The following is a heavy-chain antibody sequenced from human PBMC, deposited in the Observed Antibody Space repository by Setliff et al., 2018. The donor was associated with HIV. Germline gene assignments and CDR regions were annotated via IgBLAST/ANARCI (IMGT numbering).Heavy chain of an antibody. D-gene: IGHD3-10*01. J-gene: IGHJ6*03. CDR1: GGSFSGYY. CDR3: ARTLEAATMVSLYYHYYYYMDV. Sequence: SETLSLTCAVYGGSFSGYYWSWIRQPPGKGLEWIGEINPSGSTNYNPSLKSRVTISVDKAKNQFSLNLTSVTAADTAVYFCARTLEAATMVSLYYHYYYYMDVWGKGTTVTVS. CDR2: INPSGST. V-gene: IGHV4-34*01.